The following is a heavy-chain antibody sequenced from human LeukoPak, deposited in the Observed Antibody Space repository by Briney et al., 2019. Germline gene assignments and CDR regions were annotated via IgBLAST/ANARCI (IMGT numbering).Heavy chain of an antibody. D-gene: IGHD1-7*01. CDR3: ARDPGYITGTTG. CDR1: GASVSRES. Sequence: SETLSLTCTVSGASVSRESWTWIRQPAGKGLEWIGYIYDTGDTTYNPSLQSRLTMSVDTSKNQFSLKLSSVTAADTAVYYCARDPGYITGTTGWGQGTLVTVSS. V-gene: IGHV4-4*07. J-gene: IGHJ4*02. CDR2: IYDTGDT.